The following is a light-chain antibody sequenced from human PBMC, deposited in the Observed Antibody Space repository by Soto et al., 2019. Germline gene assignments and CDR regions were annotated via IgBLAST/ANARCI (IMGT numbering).Light chain of an antibody. V-gene: IGKV1-17*01. Sequence: DIQMTQSPSTLSASVGDSVTITCRASQAIRNDLAWYQQTQGRAPKGXIYGSSSLQSGVPSRVSGRGAGTAFTRPISSLQPEDVETDYCLQHNVFTRTFGQGTKVDIK. J-gene: IGKJ1*01. CDR3: LQHNVFTRT. CDR1: QAIRND. CDR2: GSS.